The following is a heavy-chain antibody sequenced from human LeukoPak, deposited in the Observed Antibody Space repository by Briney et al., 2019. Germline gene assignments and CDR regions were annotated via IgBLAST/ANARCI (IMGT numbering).Heavy chain of an antibody. CDR3: ARAPFSTVVAASDY. V-gene: IGHV3-30-3*01. CDR1: GFTFSSYA. J-gene: IGHJ4*02. D-gene: IGHD2-15*01. Sequence: GGPLRLSCAASGFTFSSYAMHWVRQAPGKGLEWVAVISYDGSNKYYADSVKGRFTISRDNSKNTLYLQMNSLRAEDTAVYYCARAPFSTVVAASDYWGQGTLVTVSS. CDR2: ISYDGSNK.